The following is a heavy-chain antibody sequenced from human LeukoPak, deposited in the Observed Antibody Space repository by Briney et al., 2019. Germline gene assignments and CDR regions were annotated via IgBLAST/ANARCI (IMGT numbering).Heavy chain of an antibody. Sequence: GGSLRLSCSASGFTFSNAWMSWVRQAPGKGPEWVGRIRMKADGGTAEYTAPVKGRFTISRDDSKNTLYLQMNSLKTEDTAVYYCTTDFWSGYYIWGQGTLVTVSS. D-gene: IGHD3-3*01. J-gene: IGHJ4*02. V-gene: IGHV3-15*01. CDR1: GFTFSNAW. CDR2: IRMKADGGTA. CDR3: TTDFWSGYYI.